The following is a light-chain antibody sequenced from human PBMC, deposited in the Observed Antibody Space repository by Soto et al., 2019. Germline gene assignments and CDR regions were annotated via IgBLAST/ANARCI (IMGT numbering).Light chain of an antibody. CDR2: RNN. CDR1: SSNIGSNY. CDR3: AAWDDSLSAYV. J-gene: IGLJ1*01. V-gene: IGLV1-47*01. Sequence: QSVLTQPPSASGTPGQRVTISCSGSSSNIGSNYVYWYQQLPGTAPKLLIYRNNQRPSGVPDRFSGSKSGTSASLAISGLRSEDEADHYCAAWDDSLSAYVFGTGTKLTVL.